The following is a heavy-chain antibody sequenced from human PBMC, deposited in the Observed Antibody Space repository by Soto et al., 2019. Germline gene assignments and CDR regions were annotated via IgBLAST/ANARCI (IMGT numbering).Heavy chain of an antibody. J-gene: IGHJ5*02. CDR1: GGTFSSYA. CDR3: ARTMVRGVIGYNWFDP. V-gene: IGHV1-69*13. Sequence: SMKVSCKTSGGTFSSYAISWVRQAPGQGLEWMGGIIPIFGTANSAQKFQGGVTITADESTSTAYMELSSLRSEDTAVYYCARTMVRGVIGYNWFDPWGQGTLVTVSS. D-gene: IGHD3-10*01. CDR2: IIPIFGTA.